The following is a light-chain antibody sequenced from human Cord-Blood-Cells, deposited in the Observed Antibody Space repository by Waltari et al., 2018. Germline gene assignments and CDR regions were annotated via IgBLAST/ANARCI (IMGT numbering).Light chain of an antibody. V-gene: IGLV2-14*01. J-gene: IGLJ3*02. CDR3: SSYTSSSTWV. CDR2: EVS. Sequence: QSALTQPAHVSGSPGQSITISCTGTSSDVGGYNYVSWYQQHPGKAPNLIIYEVSNRPSGVSNRFSGSKSCNTASLTISGLQAEDEADYYCSSYTSSSTWVFGGGTKLTVL. CDR1: SSDVGGYNY.